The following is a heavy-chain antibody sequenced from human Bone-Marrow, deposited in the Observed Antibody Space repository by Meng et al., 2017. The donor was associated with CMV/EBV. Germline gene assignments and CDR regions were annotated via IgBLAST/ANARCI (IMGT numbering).Heavy chain of an antibody. D-gene: IGHD3-3*01. CDR1: GGTFSSYA. CDR2: IIPILGIA. Sequence: SVKVSCKASGGTFSSYAISWVRQAPGQGLEWMGGIIPILGIANYAQKFQGRVTITADKSTSTDYMELSSLRSEDTAVYYCARDELRFLKWPSDYYYHVDFWGQGTTVTVSS. J-gene: IGHJ6*02. V-gene: IGHV1-69*10. CDR3: ARDELRFLKWPSDYYYHVDF.